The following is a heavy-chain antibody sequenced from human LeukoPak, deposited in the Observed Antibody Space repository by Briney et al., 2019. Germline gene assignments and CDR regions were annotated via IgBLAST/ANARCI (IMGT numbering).Heavy chain of an antibody. CDR2: ISYDGSNK. CDR1: GFTFSSYG. V-gene: IGHV3-30*03. J-gene: IGHJ6*04. CDR3: ARDESMDV. Sequence: GGSLRLSCAASGFTFSSYGMHWVRQAPGKGLEWVAVISYDGSNKYYTDSVKGRFTISRDNSKNTLYLQMNSLRAEDTAVYYCARDESMDVWGKGTTVTVSP.